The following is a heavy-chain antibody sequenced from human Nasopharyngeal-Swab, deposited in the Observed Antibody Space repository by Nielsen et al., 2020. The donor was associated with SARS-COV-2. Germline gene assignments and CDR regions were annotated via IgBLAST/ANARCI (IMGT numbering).Heavy chain of an antibody. CDR1: GFTFSSYS. CDR2: ISSSSSTI. Sequence: GGSLRLSSAASGFTFSSYSMNWVRQAPGKGLEWVSYISSSSSTIYYADSVKGRFTISRDNSRNTLYLHMNSLRAEDTAVYYCAKEQYAGSSVDYWGQGTLVTVSS. J-gene: IGHJ4*02. D-gene: IGHD1-26*01. CDR3: AKEQYAGSSVDY. V-gene: IGHV3-48*04.